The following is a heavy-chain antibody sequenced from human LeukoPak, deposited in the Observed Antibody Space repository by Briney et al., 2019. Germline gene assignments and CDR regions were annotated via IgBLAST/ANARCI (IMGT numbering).Heavy chain of an antibody. V-gene: IGHV3-23*01. J-gene: IGHJ4*02. CDR1: GFTFSSYS. CDR3: ARDLARSAAYYFDY. Sequence: GGSLRLSCAASGFTFSSYSMNWVRQAPGKGLEWVSAISGSGGSTYYADSVKGRFTISRDNSKNTLYLQMNSLRVEDTAVYYCARDLARSAAYYFDYWGQGTLVTVSS. CDR2: ISGSGGST. D-gene: IGHD2-2*01.